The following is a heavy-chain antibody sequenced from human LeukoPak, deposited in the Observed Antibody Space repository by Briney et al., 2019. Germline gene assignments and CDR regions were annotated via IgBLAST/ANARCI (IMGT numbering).Heavy chain of an antibody. CDR3: AREGSTRYDFWSGYYDY. D-gene: IGHD3-3*01. CDR2: IHYVGNT. J-gene: IGHJ4*02. Sequence: PSETLSLTCTVSGGDIYSSIYYWGWVRQPPGKGLEWIGSIHYVGNTFYTPFLKSRVTISIDTSKNEFSLKLNSVTAADTAVYYCAREGSTRYDFWSGYYDYWGQGTLVTVSS. V-gene: IGHV4-39*07. CDR1: GGDIYSSIYY.